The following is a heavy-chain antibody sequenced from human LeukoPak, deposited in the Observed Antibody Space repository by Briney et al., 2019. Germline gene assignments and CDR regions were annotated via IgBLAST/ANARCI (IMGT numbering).Heavy chain of an antibody. CDR1: GFTFSSCS. D-gene: IGHD1-26*01. Sequence: GGSLRLSCAASGFTFSSCSMNWVRQAPGKGLEWVSSISSSSSYIYYADSVKGRFTISRDNAKNSLYLQMNSLRADDTAVYYSAKGLSESIYDALDSWGQGTLVTVSS. CDR3: AKGLSESIYDALDS. J-gene: IGHJ4*02. CDR2: ISSSSSYI. V-gene: IGHV3-21*04.